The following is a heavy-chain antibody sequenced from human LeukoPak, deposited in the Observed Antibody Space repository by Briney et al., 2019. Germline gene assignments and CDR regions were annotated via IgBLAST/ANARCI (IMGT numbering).Heavy chain of an antibody. J-gene: IGHJ4*02. V-gene: IGHV3-30*18. Sequence: GGSLRLSCAASKFTFSNYGMHWVRQAPGKGLEWVAVISSDGSNKYYADSVKGRFTISRDNSKNTLYLQMNSLRAEDTAVYYCAKCPSGVLRYFAPTDYWGQGTLVSVSS. CDR2: ISSDGSNK. D-gene: IGHD3-9*01. CDR3: AKCPSGVLRYFAPTDY. CDR1: KFTFSNYG.